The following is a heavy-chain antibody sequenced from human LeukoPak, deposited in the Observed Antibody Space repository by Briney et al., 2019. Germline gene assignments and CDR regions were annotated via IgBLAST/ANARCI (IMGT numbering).Heavy chain of an antibody. J-gene: IGHJ3*02. D-gene: IGHD3-3*01. Sequence: GGSLRLSCAASGFTFDDYAMHWVRQAPGKGLEWVSGISWNSGSIGYADSVKGRFTISRDNSKNTLYLQMNSLRAEDTAMYYCARVTIFGVVIAPNDAFDIWGQGTMVTVSS. CDR2: ISWNSGSI. CDR3: ARVTIFGVVIAPNDAFDI. CDR1: GFTFDDYA. V-gene: IGHV3-9*01.